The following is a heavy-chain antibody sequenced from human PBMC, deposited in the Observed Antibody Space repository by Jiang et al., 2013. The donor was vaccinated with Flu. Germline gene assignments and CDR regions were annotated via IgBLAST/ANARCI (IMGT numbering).Heavy chain of an antibody. J-gene: IGHJ6*04. CDR3: ARREYCSGGSCYLSGYYYGMDV. Sequence: GAEVKKPGESLRISCKGSGYSFTSYWISWVRQMPGKGLEWMGRIDPSDSYTNYSPSFQGHVTISADKFISTAYLQWSSLKASDTAMYYCARREYCSGGSCYLSGYYYGMDVWGKGTTVTVSS. D-gene: IGHD2-15*01. CDR2: IDPSDSYT. V-gene: IGHV5-10-1*01. CDR1: GYSFTSYW.